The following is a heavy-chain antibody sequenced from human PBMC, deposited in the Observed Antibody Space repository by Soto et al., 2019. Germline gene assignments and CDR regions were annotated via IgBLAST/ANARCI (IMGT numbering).Heavy chain of an antibody. CDR1: GGSISSGAYY. Sequence: SETLSLTCTVSGGSISSGAYYWGWIRQHPGKGLEWIGYISHRGTAYYTPSLKSRVSLSVDPSKSQFSLNVTSLTAADTAVYYCARVSATGTRWFDPWGPGTLVTVSS. V-gene: IGHV4-31*03. J-gene: IGHJ5*02. CDR3: ARVSATGTRWFDP. D-gene: IGHD6-13*01. CDR2: ISHRGTA.